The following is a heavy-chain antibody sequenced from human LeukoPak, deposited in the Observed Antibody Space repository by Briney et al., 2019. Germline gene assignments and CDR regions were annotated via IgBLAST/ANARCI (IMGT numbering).Heavy chain of an antibody. CDR3: ARDRPTTVTGYYYGMDV. D-gene: IGHD4-17*01. CDR1: GGSISSYY. CDR2: IYYSGST. Sequence: SETLSLTCTVSGGSISSYYWSWIRQPPGKGLEWIGYIYYSGSTNYNPSLKSRVTISVDTSKNQFSLKLSSVTAADTAVYYCARDRPTTVTGYYYGMDVWGQGTTVTVSS. J-gene: IGHJ6*02. V-gene: IGHV4-59*01.